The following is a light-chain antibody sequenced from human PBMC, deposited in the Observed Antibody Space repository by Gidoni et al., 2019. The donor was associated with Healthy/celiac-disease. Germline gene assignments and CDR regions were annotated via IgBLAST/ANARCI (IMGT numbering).Light chain of an antibody. J-gene: IGLJ3*02. CDR1: NSNLRAGYD. CDR3: QSYDSSLSGYV. Sequence: QSVLTQPPSVSGAPGLRVTISCTGSNSNLRAGYDVHWYQQMPGPAPRLPIYGNSNLPSGVPDRFSGSKSGSSAALAITGLQAEDEADYYCQSYDSSLSGYVFGGGTKLTV. CDR2: GNS. V-gene: IGLV1-40*01.